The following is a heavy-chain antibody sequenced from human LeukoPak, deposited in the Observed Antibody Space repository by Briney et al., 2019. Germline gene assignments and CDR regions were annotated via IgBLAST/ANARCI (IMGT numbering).Heavy chain of an antibody. CDR1: GFNFDDYG. CDR3: ARSKGYGSGSYYS. J-gene: IGHJ4*02. Sequence: GGSLRLSCAAFGFNFDDYGMSWVRQAPGKGLEWVSGINWNGGSTGYADSVKGRFTISRDNAKNSLYLQMNSLRAEDTAVYYCARSKGYGSGSYYSWGQGTLVTVSS. D-gene: IGHD3-10*01. V-gene: IGHV3-20*04. CDR2: INWNGGST.